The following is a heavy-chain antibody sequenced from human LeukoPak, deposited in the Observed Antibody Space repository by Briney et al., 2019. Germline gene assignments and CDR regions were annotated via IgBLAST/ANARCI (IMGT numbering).Heavy chain of an antibody. CDR3: AKDFRIGYSAHFDY. V-gene: IGHV3-30-3*01. CDR1: GFTFSSYA. D-gene: IGHD2-21*01. Sequence: GGSLRLSCAASGFTFSSYAMHWVRQAPGKGLERVAVISYDGSNKYYADSVKGRFSISRDNSKNTLYLQMDSLRGEDTAVYYCAKDFRIGYSAHFDYWGQGALVTVSS. CDR2: ISYDGSNK. J-gene: IGHJ4*02.